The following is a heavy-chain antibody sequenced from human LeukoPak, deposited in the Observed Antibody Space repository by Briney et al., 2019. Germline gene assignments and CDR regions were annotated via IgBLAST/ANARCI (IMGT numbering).Heavy chain of an antibody. CDR1: GFTFSSYW. J-gene: IGHJ4*02. D-gene: IGHD5-18*01. CDR2: INSDGSST. CDR3: ARGGGYSYGSFDY. V-gene: IGHV3-74*01. Sequence: GGSLRLSCAASGFTFSSYWMHWVRHAPGKGLVWVSRINSDGSSTSYADSVKGRFTISTDNAKNTLYLQMNSLRAEDTAVYYCARGGGYSYGSFDYWGQGTLVTVSS.